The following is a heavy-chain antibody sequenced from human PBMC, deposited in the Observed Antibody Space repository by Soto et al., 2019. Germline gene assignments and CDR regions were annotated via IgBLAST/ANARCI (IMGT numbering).Heavy chain of an antibody. CDR3: ARARGP. J-gene: IGHJ4*02. CDR1: GFTFSSYA. CDR2: ISYDGSNK. V-gene: IGHV3-30-3*01. Sequence: LRLSCAASGFTFSSYAMHWVRQAPGKGLEWVAVISYDGSNKYYADSVKGRFTISRDNSKNTLYLQMNSLRAEDTAVYYCARARGPWGQGTLVTVSS.